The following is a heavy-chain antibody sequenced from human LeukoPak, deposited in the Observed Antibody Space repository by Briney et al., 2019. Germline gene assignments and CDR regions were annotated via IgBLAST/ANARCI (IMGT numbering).Heavy chain of an antibody. V-gene: IGHV3-21*01. CDR3: ARDFDYYGSGSYYDY. D-gene: IGHD3-10*01. CDR1: GFTFSSYS. CDR2: ISSSSSYI. J-gene: IGHJ4*02. Sequence: PGGSLRLSCAASGFTFSSYSMNWVRQAPGKGLEWVSSISSSSSYIYYADSVKGRFTISRDNAKNSLYLQMNSLRAEDTAVYYCARDFDYYGSGSYYDYWGQGNLVTVSS.